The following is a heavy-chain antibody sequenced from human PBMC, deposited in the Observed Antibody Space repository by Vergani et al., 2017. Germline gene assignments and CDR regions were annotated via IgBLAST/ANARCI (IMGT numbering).Heavy chain of an antibody. CDR1: GDSFSSNSAA. CDR3: ARGIVVVPAAGYYYYGMDV. V-gene: IGHV6-1*01. Sequence: QVQLQQSGPGLVKPSQTLSLTCAISGDSFSSNSAAWNWIRQSPSRGLEWLGRTYYRSKWYNDYAVSVKSRITINPDTSKNQFSLQLNSVTPEDTAVYYCARGIVVVPAAGYYYYGMDVWGQGTTVTVSS. D-gene: IGHD2-2*01. J-gene: IGHJ6*02. CDR2: TYYRSKWYN.